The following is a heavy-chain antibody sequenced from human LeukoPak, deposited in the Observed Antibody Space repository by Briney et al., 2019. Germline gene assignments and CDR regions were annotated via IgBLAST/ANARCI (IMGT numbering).Heavy chain of an antibody. Sequence: PSDTLSLTCTVPGGSISSYPWSWIRQPAGKGLEWIGRIFINDRTEYNPSLKSRVTMSVDTSKNQFSLKLSSVTAADTAVYYCARGGFSTATAPDYWGQGTLVTVSS. CDR1: GGSISSYP. D-gene: IGHD2/OR15-2a*01. CDR2: IFINDRT. CDR3: ARGGFSTATAPDY. J-gene: IGHJ4*02. V-gene: IGHV4-4*07.